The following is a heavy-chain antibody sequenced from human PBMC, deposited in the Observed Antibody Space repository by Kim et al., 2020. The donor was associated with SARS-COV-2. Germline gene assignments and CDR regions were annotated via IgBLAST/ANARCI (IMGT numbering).Heavy chain of an antibody. V-gene: IGHV3-9*01. J-gene: IGHJ6*03. CDR2: INWNSGSL. D-gene: IGHD3-10*01. Sequence: GGSLRLSCAASGFTLGDYAMHWVRQAPGKGLEWVSGINWNSGSLDYADSVKGRFTISRDNGKNSLTLRMNSLRVDDTALYYCARDSKETRGSYYYSYYM. CDR1: GFTLGDYA. CDR3: ARDSKETRGSYYYSYYM.